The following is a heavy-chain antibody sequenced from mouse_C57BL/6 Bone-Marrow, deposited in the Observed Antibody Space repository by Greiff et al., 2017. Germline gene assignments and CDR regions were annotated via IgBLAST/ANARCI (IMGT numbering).Heavy chain of an antibody. Sequence: EVKLMESGGGLVQPGESLKLSCESNEYEFPSHDMSWVRKTPEKRLELVAAINSDGGSTYYPDTMERRFIISRDHTTNTLYLHMSSLRSEDTAVYDCARHGYDAGDYAMDYWGQGTSVTVSS. V-gene: IGHV5-2*01. CDR3: ARHGYDAGDYAMDY. CDR2: INSDGGST. CDR1: EYEFPSHD. J-gene: IGHJ4*01. D-gene: IGHD2-2*01.